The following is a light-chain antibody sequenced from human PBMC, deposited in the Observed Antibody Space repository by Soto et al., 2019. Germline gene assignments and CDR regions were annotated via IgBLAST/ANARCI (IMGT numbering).Light chain of an antibody. CDR1: SSDVGGYNY. Sequence: QSALTQPASVSGSPGQSITISCTGTSSDVGGYNYVSWYQQHPGKAPKLMIYDVSNRPSGVSNRFSGSKSGNTASLPISGLQAEDEADYYCSSYTSSAHVFGTETKVTVL. V-gene: IGLV2-14*01. CDR2: DVS. J-gene: IGLJ1*01. CDR3: SSYTSSAHV.